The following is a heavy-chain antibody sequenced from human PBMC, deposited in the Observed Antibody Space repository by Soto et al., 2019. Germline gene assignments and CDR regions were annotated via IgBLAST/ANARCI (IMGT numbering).Heavy chain of an antibody. J-gene: IGHJ4*02. D-gene: IGHD4-17*01. CDR1: GGTFSSYT. CDR3: ARGYGDYTGFDY. CDR2: IIPILGIA. Sequence: QVQLVQSVAEVKKPGSSVKVSCKASGGTFSSYTISWVRQAPGQGLEWMGRIIPILGIANYAQKFQGRVTITAAKSASTAYTELSSLRSDDPAVYYCARGYGDYTGFDYWGRGTLVTVSS. V-gene: IGHV1-69*02.